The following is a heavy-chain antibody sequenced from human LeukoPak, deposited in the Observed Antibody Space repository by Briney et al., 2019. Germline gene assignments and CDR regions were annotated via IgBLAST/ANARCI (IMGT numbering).Heavy chain of an antibody. CDR3: ARAGSAMGTAYYFDY. D-gene: IGHD7-27*01. CDR2: INPSGGST. CDR1: GYTFTSYY. Sequence: ASVKVSCKASGYTFTSYYMHWVRQAPGPGLEWVGIINPSGGSTSYAQKFQGRVTMTRDTSTSTVYMELSSLRSEDTAVYYCARAGSAMGTAYYFDYWGQGTLVTVSS. V-gene: IGHV1-46*01. J-gene: IGHJ4*02.